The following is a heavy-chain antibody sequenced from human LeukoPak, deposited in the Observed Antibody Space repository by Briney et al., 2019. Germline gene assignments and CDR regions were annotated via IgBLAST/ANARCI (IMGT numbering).Heavy chain of an antibody. D-gene: IGHD3-22*01. CDR1: GYTFTGYY. J-gene: IGHJ4*02. Sequence: ASVKVSCKASGYTFTGYYMHWVRQAPGQGLEWMGWINPNSGGTNYAQEFQGRVTMTRDTSISTAYMELSRLRSDDTAVYYCARTLYYYDSSGYELPLWGQGTLVTVSS. V-gene: IGHV1-2*02. CDR2: INPNSGGT. CDR3: ARTLYYYDSSGYELPL.